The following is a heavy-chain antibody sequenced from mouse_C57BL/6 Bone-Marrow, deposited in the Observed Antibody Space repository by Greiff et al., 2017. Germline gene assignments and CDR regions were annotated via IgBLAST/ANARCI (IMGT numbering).Heavy chain of an antibody. J-gene: IGHJ2*01. D-gene: IGHD2-3*01. Sequence: EVQWVESGGDLVKPGGSLKLSCAASGFTFSSYGMSWVRQTPDKRLEWVATISSGGSYTYYPDSVKGRFTISRDNAKNTLYLQMSSLKSEDTAMYNCARRYDGYYRDYFDYWGQGTTLTVSS. CDR1: GFTFSSYG. V-gene: IGHV5-6*01. CDR3: ARRYDGYYRDYFDY. CDR2: ISSGGSYT.